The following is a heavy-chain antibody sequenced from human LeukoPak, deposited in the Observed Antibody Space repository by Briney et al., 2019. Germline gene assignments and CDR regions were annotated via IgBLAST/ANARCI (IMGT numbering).Heavy chain of an antibody. Sequence: GGSLRLSCAASGFTFSSYAMSWVRQAPGKGLEWVSAISGSGGSTYYVDSVKGRFTISRDNSKNTLYLQMNSLRAEDTAVYYCAKNDWNAMYYFDYWGQGTLVTVSS. CDR3: AKNDWNAMYYFDY. V-gene: IGHV3-23*01. CDR1: GFTFSSYA. D-gene: IGHD1-1*01. J-gene: IGHJ4*02. CDR2: ISGSGGST.